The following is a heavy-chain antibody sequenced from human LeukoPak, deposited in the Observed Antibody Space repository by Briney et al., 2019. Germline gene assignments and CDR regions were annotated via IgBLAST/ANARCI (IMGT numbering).Heavy chain of an antibody. CDR3: ARHKAYCSGGSCYFDY. D-gene: IGHD2-15*01. J-gene: IGHJ4*02. CDR2: IYYSGST. CDR1: GGSISSSSYY. V-gene: IGHV4-39*01. Sequence: ETLSLTCTVSGGSISSSSYYWGWIRQPPGKGLEWIGSIYYSGSTYYNPSLKSRVTISVDTSKNQFSLKLSSVTAADTAVYYCARHKAYCSGGSCYFDYWGQGTLVTVSS.